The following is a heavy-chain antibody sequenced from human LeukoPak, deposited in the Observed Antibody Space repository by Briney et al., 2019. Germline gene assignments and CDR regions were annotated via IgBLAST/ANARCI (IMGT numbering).Heavy chain of an antibody. Sequence: ASVKVSCKASGYTFTGYYMHWVRQAPGQGLEWMGWINPNSGGTNYARKFQGWVTMTRDTSISTAYMELSRLRSDDTAVYYCARGDYYGSGTEYWGQGTLVTVSS. CDR2: INPNSGGT. CDR1: GYTFTGYY. D-gene: IGHD3-10*01. J-gene: IGHJ4*02. V-gene: IGHV1-2*04. CDR3: ARGDYYGSGTEY.